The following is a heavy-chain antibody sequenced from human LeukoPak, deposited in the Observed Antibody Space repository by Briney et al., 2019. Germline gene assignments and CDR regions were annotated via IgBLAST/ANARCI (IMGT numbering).Heavy chain of an antibody. CDR3: ARLLYSYRNRHFDY. V-gene: IGHV1-69*13. CDR1: GGTFSSYA. J-gene: IGHJ4*02. Sequence: GASVKVSCKASGGTFSSYAISWVRQAPGQGLEWMGGIIPIFGTANYAQKFQGRVTITADESTSTAYMELSSLRSEDTAVYYCARLLYSYRNRHFDYWGQGTLVTVSS. CDR2: IIPIFGTA. D-gene: IGHD1-14*01.